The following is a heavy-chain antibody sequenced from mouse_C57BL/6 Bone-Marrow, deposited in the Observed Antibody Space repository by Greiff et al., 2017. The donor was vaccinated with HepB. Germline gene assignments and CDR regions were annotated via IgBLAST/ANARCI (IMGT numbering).Heavy chain of an antibody. CDR3: SPWSYAMDY. CDR1: GYTFTDYY. V-gene: IGHV1-26*01. Sequence: EVQRVESGPELVKPGASVKISCKASGYTFTDYYMNWVKQSHGKSLEWIGDINPNNGGTSYNQKFKGKATLTVDKSSSTAYMELRSLTSADSAVYYCSPWSYAMDYWGQGTSVTVSS. CDR2: INPNNGGT. J-gene: IGHJ4*01.